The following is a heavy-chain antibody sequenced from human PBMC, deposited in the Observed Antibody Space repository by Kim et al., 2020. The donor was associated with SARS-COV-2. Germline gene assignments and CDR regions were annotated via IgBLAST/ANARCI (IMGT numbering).Heavy chain of an antibody. V-gene: IGHV4-61*07. J-gene: IGHJ3*02. D-gene: IGHD3-10*02. CDR2: IGTT. Sequence: IGTTTLNPSLKSRVTISVDTSKNQLSLNMSSVTAADTAVYYCARRNVLDIWGQGTMVTVSS. CDR3: ARRNVLDI.